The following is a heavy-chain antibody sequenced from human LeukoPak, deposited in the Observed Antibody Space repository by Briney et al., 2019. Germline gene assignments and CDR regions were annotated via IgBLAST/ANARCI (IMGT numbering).Heavy chain of an antibody. CDR3: ASSPGLVGASSSMDV. V-gene: IGHV1-2*02. J-gene: IGHJ6*03. D-gene: IGHD1-26*01. CDR1: GYTFTGYY. CDR2: INPNSGGT. Sequence: ASVKVSCKASGYTFTGYYMHWVRQAPGQGLEWMGWINPNSGGTNYAQKFQGRVTMTRDTSISTAYMELSRLRSDDTAVYYCASSPGLVGASSSMDVWGKGTTVTVSS.